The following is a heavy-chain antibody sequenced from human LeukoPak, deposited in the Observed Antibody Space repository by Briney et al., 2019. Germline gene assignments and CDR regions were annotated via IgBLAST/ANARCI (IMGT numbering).Heavy chain of an antibody. CDR1: GGTFSSYA. CDR2: IIPIFGTA. J-gene: IGHJ4*02. V-gene: IGHV1-69*13. CDR3: AREVLPYSSGWYSSFDY. Sequence: SVKVSCKASGGTFSSYAISWVRQAPGQGLEWMGGIIPIFGTANYAQKFQGRVTITADESTSTAYMELSSLRSEDTAVYYYAREVLPYSSGWYSSFDYWGQGTLVTVSS. D-gene: IGHD6-19*01.